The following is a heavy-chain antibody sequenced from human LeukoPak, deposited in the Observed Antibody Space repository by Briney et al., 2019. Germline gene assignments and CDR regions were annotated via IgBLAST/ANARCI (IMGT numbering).Heavy chain of an antibody. CDR3: ARDRYRIYGFSYYYYGMDV. Sequence: GGSLRLSCAASGFTFSSYSMNWVRQAPGKGLEWVSSISSSSSYIYYADSVKGRFTISRDNSKSTLYLQMNSLRAEDTAVYYCARDRYRIYGFSYYYYGMDVWGRGTTVTVSS. CDR1: GFTFSSYS. CDR2: ISSSSSYI. V-gene: IGHV3-21*01. D-gene: IGHD3-10*01. J-gene: IGHJ6*02.